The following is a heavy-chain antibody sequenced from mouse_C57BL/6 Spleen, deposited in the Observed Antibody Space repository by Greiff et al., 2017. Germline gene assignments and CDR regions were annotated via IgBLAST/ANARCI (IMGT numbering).Heavy chain of an antibody. J-gene: IGHJ1*03. V-gene: IGHV1-4*01. D-gene: IGHD1-1*01. Sequence: QVQLQQSGAELARPGASVKMSCKASGYTFTSYTMHWVKQRPGQGLEWIGYINPSSGYTKYNQKFKDKATLTADKSSSTACMQLSSLTSEDSAVYYCATGGTTVVATEYFDVWGTGTTVTVSS. CDR3: ATGGTTVVATEYFDV. CDR1: GYTFTSYT. CDR2: INPSSGYT.